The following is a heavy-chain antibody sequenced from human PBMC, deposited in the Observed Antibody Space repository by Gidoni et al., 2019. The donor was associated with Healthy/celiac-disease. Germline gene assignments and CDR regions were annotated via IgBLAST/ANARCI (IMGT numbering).Heavy chain of an antibody. CDR3: GYSYGSTFDY. CDR1: GFTFSNAW. V-gene: IGHV3-15*01. CDR2: IKSKTDGGTT. Sequence: EVQLVESGGGLVKPGGSLRLSCAASGFTFSNAWMSWVRQAPGKGLEWVGRIKSKTDGGTTDYAAPVKGRFTISRDDSKNTLYLQMNSLKTEDTAVYYWGYSYGSTFDYWGQGTLVTVSS. J-gene: IGHJ4*02. D-gene: IGHD5-18*01.